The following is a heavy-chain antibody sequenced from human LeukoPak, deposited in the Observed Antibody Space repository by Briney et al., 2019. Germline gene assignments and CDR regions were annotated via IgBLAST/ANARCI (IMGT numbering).Heavy chain of an antibody. Sequence: TGGSLRLSCAASGFTFSSYAMSWVRQAPGKGLEWVSAISRSGGSTYYADSVQGRFTISRDNSKNTLYLQMNSLRAEDTAVYYCAKKYGIWFDPWGQGTLVTVS. D-gene: IGHD2-2*01. CDR1: GFTFSSYA. V-gene: IGHV3-23*01. J-gene: IGHJ5*02. CDR3: AKKYGIWFDP. CDR2: ISRSGGST.